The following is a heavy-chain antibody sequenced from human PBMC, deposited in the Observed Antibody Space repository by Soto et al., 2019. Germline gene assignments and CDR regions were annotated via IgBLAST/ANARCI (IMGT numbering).Heavy chain of an antibody. CDR1: GYTFTSYA. CDR2: INAGNGNT. CDR3: ARNLMDYDILTGYYMGYYFDY. V-gene: IGHV1-3*01. J-gene: IGHJ4*02. Sequence: ASVKVSCKASGYTFTSYAMHWVRQAPGQRLEWMGWINAGNGNTKYSQEFQGRVTITRDTSASTAYMEMSSLRSEDTAVYYCARNLMDYDILTGYYMGYYFDYWGQGTLVTVS. D-gene: IGHD3-9*01.